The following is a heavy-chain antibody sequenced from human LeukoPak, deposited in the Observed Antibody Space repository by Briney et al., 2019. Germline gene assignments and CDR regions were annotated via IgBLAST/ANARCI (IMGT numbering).Heavy chain of an antibody. J-gene: IGHJ3*02. D-gene: IGHD3-10*01. CDR3: AKSNGSGLIDI. V-gene: IGHV4-39*07. CDR2: IFYSGST. Sequence: HPSETLSLTCTVSVGSISTRNYYWRWVRQPPGKALEWIGNIFYSGSTYYSPDLKIRVTISLYTSGNQFSLKLNSVTAADTAVYYCAKSNGSGLIDIWGQGTMVTASS. CDR1: VGSISTRNYY.